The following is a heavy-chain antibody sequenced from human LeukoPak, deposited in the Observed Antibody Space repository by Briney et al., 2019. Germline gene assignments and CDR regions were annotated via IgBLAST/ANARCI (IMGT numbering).Heavy chain of an antibody. D-gene: IGHD5-12*01. Sequence: GGSLRLSCAASGFTFSSYGMHWVRQAPGKGLEWVAVIWYDGSNKYYADSVKGRFTISRDNSKNMLYLQMNSLRAEDTAVYYCARGGYSGYDWDDYWGQGTLVTVSS. J-gene: IGHJ4*02. CDR3: ARGGYSGYDWDDY. V-gene: IGHV3-33*01. CDR2: IWYDGSNK. CDR1: GFTFSSYG.